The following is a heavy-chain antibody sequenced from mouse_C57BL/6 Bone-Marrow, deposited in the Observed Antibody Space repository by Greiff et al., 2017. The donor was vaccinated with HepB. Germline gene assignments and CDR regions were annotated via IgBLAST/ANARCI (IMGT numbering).Heavy chain of an antibody. J-gene: IGHJ3*01. CDR3: ARMGYYYGSSSAWFAY. CDR1: GFSLTSYG. CDR2: IWSGGST. Sequence: VMLVESGPGLVQPSQSLSITCTVSGFSLTSYGVHWVRQSPGKGLEWLGVIWSGGSTDYNAAFISRLSISKDNSKSQVFFKMNSLQADDTAIYYCARMGYYYGSSSAWFAYWGQGTLVTVSA. V-gene: IGHV2-2*01. D-gene: IGHD1-1*01.